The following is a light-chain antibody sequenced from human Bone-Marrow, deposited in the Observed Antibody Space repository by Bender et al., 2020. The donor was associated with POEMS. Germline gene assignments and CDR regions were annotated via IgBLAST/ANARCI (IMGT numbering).Light chain of an antibody. J-gene: IGLJ1*01. Sequence: QSALTQPASVSGSPGQSITISCTGTSSDVGGYDYVSWYQQHPGKAPKVMIYEVSNRPSGVSDRFSGSKSGNTASLTISGLQADDEADYYCTSYTGSSTYVFGTGTKVTVL. V-gene: IGLV2-14*01. CDR2: EVS. CDR3: TSYTGSSTYV. CDR1: SSDVGGYDY.